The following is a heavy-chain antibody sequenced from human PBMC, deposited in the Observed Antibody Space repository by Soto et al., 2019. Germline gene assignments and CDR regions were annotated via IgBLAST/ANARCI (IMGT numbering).Heavy chain of an antibody. D-gene: IGHD3-10*01. CDR1: GGSISSGGYY. V-gene: IGHV4-31*03. CDR3: ARGPGDYGSGSPGGWFDP. J-gene: IGHJ5*02. Sequence: ASETLSLTCTVSGGSISSGGYYWSWIRQHPGKGLEWIGYIYYSGSTYYNPSLKSRVTISVDTSKNQFSLKLSSVTAADTAVYYCARGPGDYGSGSPGGWFDPWGQGTLVTVSS. CDR2: IYYSGST.